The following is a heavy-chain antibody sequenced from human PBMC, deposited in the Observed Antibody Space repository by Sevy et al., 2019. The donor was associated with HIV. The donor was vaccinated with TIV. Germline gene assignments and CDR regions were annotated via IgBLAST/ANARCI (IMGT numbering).Heavy chain of an antibody. V-gene: IGHV3-7*01. Sequence: GGSLRLSCAASGFTFDDYWMQWVRQAPGQGLEWVANIRQDGNELYYADSVKGRFTISRDNAKESLFLQMTNLRVEDTAVYYCAKISEEYIQTWYPPDYWGQGTLVTVSS. CDR3: AKISEEYIQTWYPPDY. D-gene: IGHD5-18*01. CDR1: GFTFDDYW. CDR2: IRQDGNEL. J-gene: IGHJ4*02.